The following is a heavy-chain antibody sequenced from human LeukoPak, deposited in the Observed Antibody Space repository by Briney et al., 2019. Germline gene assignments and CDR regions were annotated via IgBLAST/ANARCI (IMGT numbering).Heavy chain of an antibody. V-gene: IGHV4-34*01. J-gene: IGHJ4*02. CDR3: ARGRDYDILTGYSVTTHFDY. Sequence: SETLSLTCAVYGWPFSGYYWSWIRQPPGKGLEWIGEINHSGSTNYNPSLKSRVTISVDTSKNQFSLKLSSVTAADTAVYYCARGRDYDILTGYSVTTHFDYWGQGTLVTVSS. CDR2: INHSGST. D-gene: IGHD3-9*01. CDR1: GWPFSGYY.